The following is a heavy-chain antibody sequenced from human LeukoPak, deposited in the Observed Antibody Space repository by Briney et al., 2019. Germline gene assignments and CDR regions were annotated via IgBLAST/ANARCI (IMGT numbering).Heavy chain of an antibody. D-gene: IGHD5-24*01. J-gene: IGHJ4*02. CDR1: GGSFSGYY. CDR3: ARVRDGYNFVVPDY. CDR2: INHSGGT. V-gene: IGHV4-34*01. Sequence: SETLSLTCRVYGGSFSGYYWSWIRQPPGKGLEWIGEINHSGGTNYNPSLKSRVTISVDPSKNQFSLRVSSVTAADTAVYYCARVRDGYNFVVPDYWGQGTLVTVSS.